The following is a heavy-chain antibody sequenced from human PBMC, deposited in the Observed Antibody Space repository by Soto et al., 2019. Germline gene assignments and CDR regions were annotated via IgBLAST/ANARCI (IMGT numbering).Heavy chain of an antibody. J-gene: IGHJ4*02. CDR3: ARPERPYDILTGYDY. CDR2: ISAYNGNT. Sequence: ASVKVSCKASGYTFTSYGISWVRQAPGQGLEWMGWISAYNGNTNYAQKLQGRATMTTDTSTSTAYMELRSLRSDDTAVYYCARPERPYDILTGYDYWGQGTLVTVSS. D-gene: IGHD3-9*01. CDR1: GYTFTSYG. V-gene: IGHV1-18*01.